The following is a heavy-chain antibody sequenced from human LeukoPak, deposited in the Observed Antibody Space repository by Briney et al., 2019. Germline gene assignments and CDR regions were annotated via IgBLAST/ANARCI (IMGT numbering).Heavy chain of an antibody. CDR2: INAGNGNT. CDR1: GYTFTSYA. V-gene: IGHV1-3*01. Sequence: ASVKVSCKASGYTFTSYAMHWVRQAPGQRLEWMGWINAGNGNTKYSQKSQGRVAITRDTSASTAYMELSSLRSEDTAVYYCASGDSSGYGSLYWGQGTLVTVSS. CDR3: ASGDSSGYGSLY. J-gene: IGHJ4*02. D-gene: IGHD3-22*01.